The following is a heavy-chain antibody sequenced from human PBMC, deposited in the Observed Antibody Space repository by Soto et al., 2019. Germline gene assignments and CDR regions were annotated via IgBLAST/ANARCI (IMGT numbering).Heavy chain of an antibody. CDR1: GGTFGGYA. Sequence: SVKVSCKASGGTFGGYAITWVRQAPGQGLEWMGGSIPIFATPTYAQRFQGRVTITADESTATTYIELSSLKSEDTAVYYCARGDSPYYYDSSGYYNDYWGQGTLVTVSS. D-gene: IGHD3-22*01. CDR2: SIPIFATP. V-gene: IGHV1-69*13. CDR3: ARGDSPYYYDSSGYYNDY. J-gene: IGHJ4*02.